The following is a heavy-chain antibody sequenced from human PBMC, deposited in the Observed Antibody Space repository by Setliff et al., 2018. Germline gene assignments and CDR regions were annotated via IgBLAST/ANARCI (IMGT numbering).Heavy chain of an antibody. CDR3: ARLSGYYFDY. V-gene: IGHV4-34*01. CDR2: INHSGSS. D-gene: IGHD3-22*01. CDR1: GGSFSGYY. Sequence: SETLSLTCAVYGGSFSGYYWTWIRQPPGKGLEWIGEINHSGSSNNNPSLKGRVSISVDTSKKQFYLKLTSVTAADTAVFYCARLSGYYFDYWGQGTLVTVSS. J-gene: IGHJ4*02.